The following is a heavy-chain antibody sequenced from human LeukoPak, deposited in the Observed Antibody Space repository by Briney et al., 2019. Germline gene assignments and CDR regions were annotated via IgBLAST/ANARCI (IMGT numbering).Heavy chain of an antibody. Sequence: PSETLSLTCTVSGGSISSYYWSWIRQPPGEGLEWTGYIYYSGSTKYNPSLKSRVTISVDTPKNQFFLDLSSVTAADTAVYYCARHIGPSTSYYYGMDVWGQGTTVTVSS. D-gene: IGHD1-26*01. J-gene: IGHJ6*02. CDR3: ARHIGPSTSYYYGMDV. CDR1: GGSISSYY. CDR2: IYYSGST. V-gene: IGHV4-59*08.